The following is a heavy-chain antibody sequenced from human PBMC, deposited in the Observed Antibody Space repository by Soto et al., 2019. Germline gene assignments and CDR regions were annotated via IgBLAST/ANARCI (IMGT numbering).Heavy chain of an antibody. D-gene: IGHD6-13*01. CDR3: AREGESSSWYYFDY. CDR2: ISSSSSYI. J-gene: IGHJ4*02. Sequence: GGSLRLSCAASGFTFSSYSMNWVRQAPGKGLEWVSSISSSSSYIYYADSVKGRFTISRDNAKNSLYLQMNSLRAEDTAVYYCAREGESSSWYYFDYWGQGTLVTVSS. V-gene: IGHV3-21*01. CDR1: GFTFSSYS.